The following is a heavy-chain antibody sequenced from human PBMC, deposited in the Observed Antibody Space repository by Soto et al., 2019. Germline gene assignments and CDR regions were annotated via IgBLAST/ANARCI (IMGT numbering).Heavy chain of an antibody. Sequence: ASVKVSCKASGGTFSSYTISRVRQAPGQGLEWMGRIIPILGIANYAQKFQGRVTITADKSTSTAYMELSSLRSEDTAVYYCARDVDTATSYYYMDVWGKGTTVTVSS. CDR3: ARDVDTATSYYYMDV. J-gene: IGHJ6*03. CDR2: IIPILGIA. D-gene: IGHD5-18*01. CDR1: GGTFSSYT. V-gene: IGHV1-69*04.